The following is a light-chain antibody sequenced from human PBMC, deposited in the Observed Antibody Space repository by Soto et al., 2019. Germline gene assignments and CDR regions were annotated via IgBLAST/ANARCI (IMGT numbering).Light chain of an antibody. Sequence: EIVLTQSPATLSLSPGERATLSCRASQSVSSYLAWYRQKRGQAPRLLIYDASNSATGITARFSGSGSGTDFSLTISSLEPEDFAVYYCQQRSSWPLTFGGGTKV. J-gene: IGKJ4*01. V-gene: IGKV3-11*01. CDR1: QSVSSY. CDR3: QQRSSWPLT. CDR2: DAS.